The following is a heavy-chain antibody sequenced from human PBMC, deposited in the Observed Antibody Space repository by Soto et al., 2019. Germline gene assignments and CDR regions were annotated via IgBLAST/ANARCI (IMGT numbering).Heavy chain of an antibody. Sequence: QVQLVQSGAEXKKPGASVKVSCKASGYTFSTYGFSWVRQAPGQGLEWMGWIGADNGDTNYAQNFQGRVTMTTDTSTTTSYMELRSLTSDDTAVYFCARDWKGAEGFDPWGQGTLVTVSS. CDR1: GYTFSTYG. D-gene: IGHD1-1*01. J-gene: IGHJ5*02. CDR2: IGADNGDT. CDR3: ARDWKGAEGFDP. V-gene: IGHV1-18*01.